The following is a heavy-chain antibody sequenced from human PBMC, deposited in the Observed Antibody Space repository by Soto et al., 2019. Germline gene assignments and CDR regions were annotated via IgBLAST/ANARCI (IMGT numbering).Heavy chain of an antibody. D-gene: IGHD1-1*01. CDR3: AFSSRNDDYYYYYGMDF. CDR2: INAGNGNT. CDR1: GYTFTSYA. J-gene: IGHJ6*02. Sequence: ASVKVSCKASGYTFTSYALHWVRQAPGQRLEWMGWINAGNGNTKYSQKFQGRVTITRNTSASTAYMELSSLRSEDTAVYYCAFSSRNDDYYYYYGMDFWGQGTMVTVSS. V-gene: IGHV1-3*01.